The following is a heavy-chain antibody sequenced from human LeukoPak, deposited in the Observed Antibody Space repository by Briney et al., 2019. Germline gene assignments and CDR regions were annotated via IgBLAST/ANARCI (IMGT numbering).Heavy chain of an antibody. CDR2: IWYDGTNK. D-gene: IGHD2-2*01. Sequence: PGGSLRLSCAASGFIFSNYGMHWVRQAPGKGLEGVAVIWYDGTNKYYADSVKGRFTISRDNSKNTLYLQMNSLRAEDTAVYYCARDYCSSTSCYVSHFHYWGQGTLVTVSS. J-gene: IGHJ4*02. CDR3: ARDYCSSTSCYVSHFHY. V-gene: IGHV3-33*01. CDR1: GFIFSNYG.